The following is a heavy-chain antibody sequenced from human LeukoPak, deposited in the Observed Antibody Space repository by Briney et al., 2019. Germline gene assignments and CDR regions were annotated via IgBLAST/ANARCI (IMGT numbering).Heavy chain of an antibody. CDR2: IYYSGST. Sequence: PSETLSLTCTVSGGSISSSSYYWGWIRQPPGKGLEWIGSIYYSGSTYYNPSLKSRVTISVDTSKNQFSLKLSSVTAADTAVYYCARDAWFDPWGQGTLVTVSS. V-gene: IGHV4-39*02. CDR3: ARDAWFDP. CDR1: GGSISSSSYY. J-gene: IGHJ5*02.